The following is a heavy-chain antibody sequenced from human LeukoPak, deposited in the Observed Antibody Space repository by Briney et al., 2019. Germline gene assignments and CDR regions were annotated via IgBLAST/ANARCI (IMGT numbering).Heavy chain of an antibody. CDR2: INHSGST. CDR3: ATRGGVGYYYYGMDV. V-gene: IGHV4-34*01. Sequence: SETLSLTCAVYGGSFSGYYWSWIRQPPGKGLEWIGEINHSGSTNYNPSLKSRVTISVDTSKNQFSLKLSSVTAADTAVYYCATRGGVGYYYYGMDVWGQGTTVTVSS. D-gene: IGHD3-16*01. J-gene: IGHJ6*02. CDR1: GGSFSGYY.